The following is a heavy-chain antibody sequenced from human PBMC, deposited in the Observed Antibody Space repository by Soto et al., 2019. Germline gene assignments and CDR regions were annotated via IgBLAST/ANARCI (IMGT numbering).Heavy chain of an antibody. J-gene: IGHJ4*02. CDR1: GGSISSGDYY. V-gene: IGHV4-30-4*02. CDR2: IYYSGST. D-gene: IGHD3-22*01. CDR3: ASDPYYYDSSGYFRFGY. Sequence: SETLSLTCTVSGGSISSGDYYGSCIRQPPGKGRECIGDIYYSGSTYYNPSLKSRVTISVDTSKNQFSLKLSSVTAADTAVYYCASDPYYYDSSGYFRFGYWGQGTLVTVSS.